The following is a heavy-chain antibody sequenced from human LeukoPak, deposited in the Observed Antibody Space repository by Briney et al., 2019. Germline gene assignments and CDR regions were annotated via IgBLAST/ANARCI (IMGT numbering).Heavy chain of an antibody. D-gene: IGHD4-23*01. CDR1: GYTFTNYA. Sequence: ASVKVSCKASGYTFTNYAMNWVRQAPGQGLEWMGWINTNTGNPTYAQGFTGRFVFSLDTSVSTAYLQISSLKAEDTAVYYCARDFRSVTPNWFDPWGQGTLVTVSS. V-gene: IGHV7-4-1*02. CDR3: ARDFRSVTPNWFDP. J-gene: IGHJ5*02. CDR2: INTNTGNP.